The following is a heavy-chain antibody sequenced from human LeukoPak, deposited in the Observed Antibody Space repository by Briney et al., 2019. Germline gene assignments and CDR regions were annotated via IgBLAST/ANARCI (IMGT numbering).Heavy chain of an antibody. Sequence: ASVKVSCKASGYTFTGYYMHWVRQAPGQGLEWMGWINPNSGGTNYAQKFQGRVTMTRDTSISTAYMELSRLRSDDTAVYSCARGADRYSGSYAYWGQGTLVTVSS. CDR1: GYTFTGYY. D-gene: IGHD1-26*01. CDR2: INPNSGGT. J-gene: IGHJ4*02. V-gene: IGHV1-2*02. CDR3: ARGADRYSGSYAY.